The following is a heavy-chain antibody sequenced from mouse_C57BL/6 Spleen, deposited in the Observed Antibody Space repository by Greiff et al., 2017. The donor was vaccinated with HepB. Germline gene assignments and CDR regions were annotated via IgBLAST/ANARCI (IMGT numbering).Heavy chain of an antibody. CDR3: TSLDNCYPFAY. CDR2: ISSGSDYI. D-gene: IGHD2-12*01. Sequence: EVQLVESGEGLVKPGGSLKLSCAASGFTFSSYAMSWVRQTPEKRLEWVAYISSGSDYIYYADTVKGRFTISRDNARNTLYLQMSSLKSEDTAMYYCTSLDNCYPFAYWGQGTLVTVSA. CDR1: GFTFSSYA. J-gene: IGHJ3*01. V-gene: IGHV5-9-1*02.